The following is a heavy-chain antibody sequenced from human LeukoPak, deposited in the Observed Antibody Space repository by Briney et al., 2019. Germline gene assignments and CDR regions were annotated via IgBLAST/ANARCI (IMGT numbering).Heavy chain of an antibody. CDR3: ARCHLRGYFDN. V-gene: IGHV4-59*05. Sequence: SETLSLTCTVSAGSISGYFWSWIRQPPGKGLEWIGSIYYRGDTYYNPSLESRVTISVETSTNQFSLKLSSVTAADTAVYYCARCHLRGYFDNWGQGTLVTVSS. CDR1: AGSISGYF. CDR2: IYYRGDT. D-gene: IGHD2-2*01. J-gene: IGHJ4*02.